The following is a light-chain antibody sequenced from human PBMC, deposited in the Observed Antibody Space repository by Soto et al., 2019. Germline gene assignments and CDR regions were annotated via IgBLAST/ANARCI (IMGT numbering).Light chain of an antibody. V-gene: IGKV2-28*01. Sequence: DLVLPQSPLSLPVTPGEPASISCRSSQSLLQSNGNNHVDWYLQRPGQSPQLLLYLASSRASGVPDRFSGSGSGTEFSLEISRVEAEDVGVYYCLQAAQSPLTFGQGTRLEIK. CDR2: LAS. J-gene: IGKJ5*01. CDR1: QSLLQSNGNNH. CDR3: LQAAQSPLT.